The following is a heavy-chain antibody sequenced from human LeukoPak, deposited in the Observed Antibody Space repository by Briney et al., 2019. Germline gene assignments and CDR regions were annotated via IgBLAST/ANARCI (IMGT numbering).Heavy chain of an antibody. CDR1: GFTFNKYA. CDR3: AKDRRYCSSTSCYRTYNWFDP. CDR2: INSNGGST. Sequence: GGSLRLSCAASGFTFNKYAMYWVRQAPGKGVEYVSDINSNGGSTYYANSVKGRFTISRDNSRNTLYLQMNSLRAEDTAVYYCAKDRRYCSSTSCYRTYNWFDPWGQGTLVTVSS. D-gene: IGHD2-2*02. J-gene: IGHJ5*02. V-gene: IGHV3-64*01.